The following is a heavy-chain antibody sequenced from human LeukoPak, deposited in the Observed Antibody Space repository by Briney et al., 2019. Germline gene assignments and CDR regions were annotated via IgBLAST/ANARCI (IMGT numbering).Heavy chain of an antibody. Sequence: PGGSLRLSCAASGFTFDDYAMHWVRQAPGKGLEWVSTISWSSVSIDYADSVQGRFTISRDNAKNTLYLQMNSLRAEDTALYYCVKDLDFRADCWGQGTLVTVSS. CDR3: VKDLDFRADC. D-gene: IGHD2/OR15-2a*01. CDR1: GFTFDDYA. J-gene: IGHJ4*02. V-gene: IGHV3-9*01. CDR2: ISWSSVSI.